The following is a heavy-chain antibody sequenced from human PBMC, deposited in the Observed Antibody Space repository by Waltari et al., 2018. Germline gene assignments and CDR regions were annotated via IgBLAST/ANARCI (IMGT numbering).Heavy chain of an antibody. J-gene: IGHJ4*02. V-gene: IGHV3-15*01. CDR3: TTNPGGDWQDY. CDR2: ILSKSHGGTA. D-gene: IGHD2-21*01. Sequence: EVVLVQSGGGLVTPGESLRLSCVFSGLTLSNAWPAWVRQAPGKGLEWVGRILSKSHGGTAEYAAPVEGRFFISRDDSTNTVYLQMNNLKREDTALYYCTTNPGGDWQDYWGRGSLVTVSS. CDR1: GLTLSNAW.